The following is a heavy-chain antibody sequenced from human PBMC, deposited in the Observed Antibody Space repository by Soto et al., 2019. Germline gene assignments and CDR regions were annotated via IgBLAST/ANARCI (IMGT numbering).Heavy chain of an antibody. J-gene: IGHJ6*02. Sequence: QVQLVQSGAEVKKPGASVKVSCKASGYTFTSYGISWVRQAPGQGLEWMGWISAYNGNTNYAQKLQGRVTMTTDTSTSTAYMELRSLRSDDTAVYYCARVKYSPPYYYYYYGMDVWGQGTTVTVSS. V-gene: IGHV1-18*01. CDR1: GYTFTSYG. D-gene: IGHD5-18*01. CDR2: ISAYNGNT. CDR3: ARVKYSPPYYYYYYGMDV.